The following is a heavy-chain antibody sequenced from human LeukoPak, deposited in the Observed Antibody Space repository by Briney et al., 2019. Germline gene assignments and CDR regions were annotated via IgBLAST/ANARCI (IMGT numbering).Heavy chain of an antibody. CDR1: GGTFSSYA. J-gene: IGHJ4*02. CDR2: IIPIFGTA. CDR3: AVEYYDILTGYPSFDY. V-gene: IGHV1-69*06. Sequence: ASVKVSCKASGGTFSSYAISWVRQAPGQGLEWMGGIIPIFGTANYAQKFQGRVTITADKSTSTAYMELSSLRSEDTAVYYCAVEYYDILTGYPSFDYWGQGTLVTVSS. D-gene: IGHD3-9*01.